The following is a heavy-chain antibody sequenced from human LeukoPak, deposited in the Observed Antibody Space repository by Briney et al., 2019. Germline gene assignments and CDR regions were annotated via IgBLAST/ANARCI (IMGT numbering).Heavy chain of an antibody. D-gene: IGHD5-18*01. CDR1: GFTFGDYA. CDR2: IRSKAYGGTT. V-gene: IGHV3-49*03. Sequence: AGGSLRLSCTASGFTFGDYAMSWFRQAPGKGLEWVGFIRSKAYGGTTEYAASVKGRFTISRDDSKSIAYLQMNSLKTEDTAVYYYTRDADTAMAAPFDYWGQGTLVTVSS. J-gene: IGHJ4*02. CDR3: TRDADTAMAAPFDY.